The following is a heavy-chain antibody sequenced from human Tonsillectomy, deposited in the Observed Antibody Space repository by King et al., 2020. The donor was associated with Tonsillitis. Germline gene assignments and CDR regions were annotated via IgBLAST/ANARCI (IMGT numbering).Heavy chain of an antibody. CDR3: ARETVDTCGFDI. J-gene: IGHJ3*02. CDR1: GYIFTDYY. CDR2: INPNSGDT. Sequence: QLVQSGAEVKKSGASVKVSCKASGYIFTDYYMHWVRQAPGQGLEWMGWINPNSGDTNYAQKFQGWVTMTRDTSISTAYVEMSRLTSDDTAVYYCARETVDTCGFDIWGQGTMVTVSS. D-gene: IGHD5-18*01. V-gene: IGHV1-2*04.